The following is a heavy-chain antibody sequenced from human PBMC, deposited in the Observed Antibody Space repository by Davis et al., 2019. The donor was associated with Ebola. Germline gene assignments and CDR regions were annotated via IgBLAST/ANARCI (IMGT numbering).Heavy chain of an antibody. D-gene: IGHD5-24*01. Sequence: PGGSLRLSCVASGFTFSSDAMHWVRQAPGKGLQWVGFIPYNGNNLYYADSVRGRFTISRDNSKNTLYLQMNSLRAEDTAVYYCARGRWLQSYYFDYWGQGTLVTVSS. V-gene: IGHV3-30-3*01. CDR2: IPYNGNNL. CDR1: GFTFSSDA. CDR3: ARGRWLQSYYFDY. J-gene: IGHJ4*02.